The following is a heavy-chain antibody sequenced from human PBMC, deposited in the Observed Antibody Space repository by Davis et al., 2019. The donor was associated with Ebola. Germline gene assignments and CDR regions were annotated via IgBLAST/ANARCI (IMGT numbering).Heavy chain of an antibody. CDR3: AKTVGWLQQAGEEYFQN. CDR1: GFTFSDYY. Sequence: GGSLRLSCAGSGFTFSDYYMSWIRQAPGKGLEWVSFISGSGTTVSYADSVRGRFTISRDNAMNSVYLQMHSLRAEDTAIYYCAKTVGWLQQAGEEYFQNWGQGTPVTVS. D-gene: IGHD5-24*01. CDR2: ISGSGTTV. J-gene: IGHJ1*01. V-gene: IGHV3-11*01.